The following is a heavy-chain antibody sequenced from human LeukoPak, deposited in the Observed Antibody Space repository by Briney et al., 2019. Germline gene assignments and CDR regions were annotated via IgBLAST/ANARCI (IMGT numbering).Heavy chain of an antibody. CDR2: ITNSGNSK. CDR3: AKDSAYYWFDY. CDR1: EFTFSSYS. V-gene: IGHV3-48*01. Sequence: GGSLRLSCAASEFTFSSYSMNWVRQAPGKGLEWVSYITNSGNSKSYADSVKGRFTISRDNTKNSLYLQMNGLRAEDTAVYYCAKDSAYYWFDYWGQGTLVTVSS. J-gene: IGHJ4*02. D-gene: IGHD3-9*01.